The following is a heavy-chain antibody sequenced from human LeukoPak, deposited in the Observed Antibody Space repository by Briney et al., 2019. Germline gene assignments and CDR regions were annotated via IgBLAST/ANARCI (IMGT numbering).Heavy chain of an antibody. CDR2: ISGSGGST. Sequence: GGSLRLSCAASGFTFSSYAMSWVRQAPGKGLEWVSAISGSGGSTYYADSVKGRFTIPRDNSKNTLYLQMNSLRAEDTAVYYCAKAVVVITTTPLDYWGQGTLVTVSS. D-gene: IGHD3-22*01. V-gene: IGHV3-23*01. CDR3: AKAVVVITTTPLDY. J-gene: IGHJ4*02. CDR1: GFTFSSYA.